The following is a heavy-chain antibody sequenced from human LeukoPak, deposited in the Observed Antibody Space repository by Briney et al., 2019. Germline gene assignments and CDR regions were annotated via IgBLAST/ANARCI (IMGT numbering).Heavy chain of an antibody. CDR2: IIDSGTT. V-gene: IGHV4-34*12. Sequence: SETLSLTCAVYGGSFSGYYWSWIRQSPGKGLQWIGEIIDSGTTNYNPSLKSRVTISVDTSKNQFSLNLTSVTAADTAVYYCAITMIRGIIIDFEYWGQGTLVTVSS. CDR1: GGSFSGYY. CDR3: AITMIRGIIIDFEY. J-gene: IGHJ4*02. D-gene: IGHD3-10*01.